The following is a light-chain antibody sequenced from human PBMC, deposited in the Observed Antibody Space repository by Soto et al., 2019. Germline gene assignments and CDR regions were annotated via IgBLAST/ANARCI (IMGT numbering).Light chain of an antibody. CDR1: QSVSSY. Sequence: DIVLTQSPATLSLSPGERATLSCRASQSVSSYLAWYQQKPGQAPRLLIYDASNRATGIPARFSGSGSGTDSTLTISSLEPEDFVIYYCQQSSGWYTFGQGTKLEIK. V-gene: IGKV3-11*01. CDR2: DAS. J-gene: IGKJ2*01. CDR3: QQSSGWYT.